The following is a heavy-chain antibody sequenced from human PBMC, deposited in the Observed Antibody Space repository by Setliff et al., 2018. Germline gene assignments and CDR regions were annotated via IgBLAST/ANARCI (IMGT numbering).Heavy chain of an antibody. J-gene: IGHJ4*02. CDR3: AGTPALGTSWLSPFDY. V-gene: IGHV4-39*07. CDR2: VSYFGSG. D-gene: IGHD5-12*01. CDR1: GLSLSSTTYY. Sequence: SETLSLTCTVSGLSLSSTTYYWAWVRQPPGKGLEWIGSVSYFGSGYYNPSLRGRVTISIDTSKNQFSLKMSSVTAADTAMYYCAGTPALGTSWLSPFDYWGQGTLVTVPQ.